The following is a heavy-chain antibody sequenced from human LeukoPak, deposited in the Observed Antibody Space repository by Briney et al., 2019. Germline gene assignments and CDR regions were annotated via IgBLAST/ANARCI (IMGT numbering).Heavy chain of an antibody. Sequence: SETLSLTCTVSGASISSYYWSWIRQPAGKALEWIGRIYVTGSTTYNPSLESRVTMSLDTSKNHFSLKLNSVTAADTAVYYCARESGSYLWRSWLNPWGQGTLVTVSS. CDR1: GASISSYY. CDR3: ARESGSYLWRSWLNP. CDR2: IYVTGST. D-gene: IGHD3-16*01. V-gene: IGHV4-4*07. J-gene: IGHJ5*02.